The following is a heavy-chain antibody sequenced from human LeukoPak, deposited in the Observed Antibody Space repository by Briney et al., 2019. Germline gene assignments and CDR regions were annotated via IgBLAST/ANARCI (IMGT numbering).Heavy chain of an antibody. CDR3: ARHLRSVYDPRAFDY. D-gene: IGHD5/OR15-5a*01. CDR1: GGYISSSSYF. V-gene: IGHV4-39*01. Sequence: SETLSLTCTVSGGYISSSSYFWAWIRQPPGKGLECIGSMSYSGSTYYNPSLKSRVTISVDTSKNQFSLKLTSVTAADTAVYYCARHLRSVYDPRAFDYLGQGTLVTVSS. CDR2: MSYSGST. J-gene: IGHJ4*02.